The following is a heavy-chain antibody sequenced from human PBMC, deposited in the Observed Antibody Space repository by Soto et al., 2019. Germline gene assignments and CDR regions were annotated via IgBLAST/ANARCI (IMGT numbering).Heavy chain of an antibody. V-gene: IGHV1-18*01. J-gene: IGHJ6*04. D-gene: IGHD4-17*01. CDR3: ARSPRISRSGDL. CDR2: INPYNGNT. CDR1: GYSFITHG. Sequence: QVEMVHSGAVVKKPGASVNVSCKTSGYSFITHGVSWVRQAPGQGLEWMGWINPYNGNTNYAQRLQGRVTMTTDRSTSTAYMELRRLTSDDTALYYCARSPRISRSGDLWGKGTAITVSA.